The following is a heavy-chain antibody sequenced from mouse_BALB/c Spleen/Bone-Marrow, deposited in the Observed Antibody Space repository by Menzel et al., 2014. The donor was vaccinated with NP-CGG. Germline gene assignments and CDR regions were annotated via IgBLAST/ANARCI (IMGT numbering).Heavy chain of an antibody. J-gene: IGHJ2*01. Sequence: QVQLQQSGPGLVAPSQSLSITCTVSGSSLTSYGVHWVRQPPGKGLEWLGVIWAGGSTNYNSALMSRLSINKDNSKSQVFLKMNSMQTDGTAMYYCARGGEFISKGFDYWGQGTTLTVSS. V-gene: IGHV2-9*02. D-gene: IGHD1-2*01. CDR2: IWAGGST. CDR1: GSSLTSYG. CDR3: ARGGEFISKGFDY.